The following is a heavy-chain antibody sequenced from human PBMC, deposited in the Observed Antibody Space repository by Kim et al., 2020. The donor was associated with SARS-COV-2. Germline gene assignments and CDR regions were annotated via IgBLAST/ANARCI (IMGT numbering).Heavy chain of an antibody. J-gene: IGHJ6*02. CDR1: GGSFSGYY. CDR2: INHSGST. V-gene: IGHV4-34*01. D-gene: IGHD4-17*01. Sequence: SETLSLTCAVYGGSFSGYYWSWIRQPPGKGLEWIGEINHSGSTNYNPSLKSRVTISVDTSKNQFSLKLSSVTAADTAVYYCARGGSTVTRDYYYYYGMDVWGQGTTVTVSS. CDR3: ARGGSTVTRDYYYYYGMDV.